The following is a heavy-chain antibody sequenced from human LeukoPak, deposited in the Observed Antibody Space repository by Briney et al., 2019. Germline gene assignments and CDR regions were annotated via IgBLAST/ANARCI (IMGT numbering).Heavy chain of an antibody. Sequence: PGGSLRLSCAASGFTFSSYGMHWVRQAPGKGLEWVAVIWYDGSNKYYADSVKGRFTISRDNSKNTLYLQMNSLRAEDTAVYYCARAQQQHATPIDYWSQGTLVTVSS. J-gene: IGHJ4*02. D-gene: IGHD6-13*01. V-gene: IGHV3-33*08. CDR3: ARAQQQHATPIDY. CDR2: IWYDGSNK. CDR1: GFTFSSYG.